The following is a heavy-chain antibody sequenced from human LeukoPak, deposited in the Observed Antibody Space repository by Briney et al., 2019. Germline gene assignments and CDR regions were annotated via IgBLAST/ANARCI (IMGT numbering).Heavy chain of an antibody. D-gene: IGHD2-21*01. Sequence: SQTLSLTCAISGDSVSSNSAAWNWIRQSLSRGLEWLGRTYYRSKWYNDYAVSVKSRITINPDTSKNQFSLQLNSVTPEDTAVYYCARVGISPPRTSYYFDYWGQGTLVTVSS. V-gene: IGHV6-1*01. CDR3: ARVGISPPRTSYYFDY. J-gene: IGHJ4*02. CDR2: TYYRSKWYN. CDR1: GDSVSSNSAA.